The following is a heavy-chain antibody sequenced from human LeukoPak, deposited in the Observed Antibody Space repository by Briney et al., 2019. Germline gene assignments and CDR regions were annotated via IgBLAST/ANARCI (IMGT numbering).Heavy chain of an antibody. CDR2: INPNSGGT. CDR1: GYTFTGYY. D-gene: IGHD2-15*01. Sequence: ASVKVSCKASGYTFTGYYMHWVRQAPGQGLEWMGWINPNSGGTNYAQKFQGRVTMTRDTSISTAYTELSRLSSDDTAVYYCARGRGVVAATPSSVWGQGTLVTVSS. CDR3: ARGRGVVAATPSSV. J-gene: IGHJ4*02. V-gene: IGHV1-2*02.